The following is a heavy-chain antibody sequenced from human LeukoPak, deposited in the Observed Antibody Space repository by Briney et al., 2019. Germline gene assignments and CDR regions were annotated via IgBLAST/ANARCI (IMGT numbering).Heavy chain of an antibody. V-gene: IGHV3-30*18. CDR1: GFTFSSYG. D-gene: IGHD6-19*01. CDR3: AKDLDVPSSWLIAVAGTRGGVVVGGFDY. J-gene: IGHJ4*02. Sequence: PGGSLRLSCAASGFTFSSYGMHWVRQAPGKGLEWVAVISYDGSNKYYADSVKGRFTISRDNSKNTLYLQMNSLRAEDTALYYCAKDLDVPSSWLIAVAGTRGGVVVGGFDYWGQGTLVTVSS. CDR2: ISYDGSNK.